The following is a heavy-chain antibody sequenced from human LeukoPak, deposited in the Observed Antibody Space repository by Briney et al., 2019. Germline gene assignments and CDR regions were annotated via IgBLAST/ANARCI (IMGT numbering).Heavy chain of an antibody. J-gene: IGHJ4*02. Sequence: PSETLSLTCTVSGGSITSYYWSWIRQPPGKGLERIGYIYYSESTNYNPSLKSRVTISVDTSKNQFSLKLSSVTAADTAVYYCARKYYDILTGYWYFDYWGQGTLVTVSS. D-gene: IGHD3-9*01. CDR3: ARKYYDILTGYWYFDY. CDR2: IYYSEST. CDR1: GGSITSYY. V-gene: IGHV4-59*01.